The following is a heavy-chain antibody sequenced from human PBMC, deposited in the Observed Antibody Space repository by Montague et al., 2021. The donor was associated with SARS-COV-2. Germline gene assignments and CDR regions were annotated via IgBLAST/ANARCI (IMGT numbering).Heavy chain of an antibody. Sequence: TLSLTCTVSGGSISSGVYYWSWIRQPPGKGLEWIGYIYYTGSTYYNPSLKSRLTISVGTSKNRFSLKLSSVTAADTAMYYCARARVVVTSTRYGFDPWGQGTLVTVSS. D-gene: IGHD2-2*01. V-gene: IGHV4-31*03. CDR1: GGSISSGVYY. CDR3: ARARVVVTSTRYGFDP. CDR2: IYYTGST. J-gene: IGHJ5*02.